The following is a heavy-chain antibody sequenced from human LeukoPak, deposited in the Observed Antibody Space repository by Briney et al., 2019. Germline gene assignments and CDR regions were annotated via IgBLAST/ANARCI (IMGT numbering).Heavy chain of an antibody. CDR3: AREGYYDSGSYYIV. CDR2: INPNSGGT. V-gene: IGHV1-2*02. J-gene: IGHJ4*02. D-gene: IGHD3-10*01. CDR1: GYTFTGHY. Sequence: ASVKVSCKASGYTFTGHYIHWVRQAPGQGLEWMGWINPNSGGTKYAQKFQGRVTMTRDTSITTAYMELSRLRSDDTALYYCAREGYYDSGSYYIVWGQGTLVTVSS.